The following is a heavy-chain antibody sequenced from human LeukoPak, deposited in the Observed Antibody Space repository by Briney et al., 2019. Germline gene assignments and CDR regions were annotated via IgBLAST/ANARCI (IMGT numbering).Heavy chain of an antibody. D-gene: IGHD4-17*01. CDR3: VRHWIGRDGDLDYPFDY. V-gene: IGHV4-59*08. CDR1: DGSISSYY. Sequence: SETLSLTCTVSDGSISSYYWSWIRQPPGKGLEWVAYIYYSGSTSYNPSLKSRVTISIDTSKNQFSLKLSSVTAADTAMYYCVRHWIGRDGDLDYPFDYWGQGTQLTVSS. J-gene: IGHJ4*02. CDR2: IYYSGST.